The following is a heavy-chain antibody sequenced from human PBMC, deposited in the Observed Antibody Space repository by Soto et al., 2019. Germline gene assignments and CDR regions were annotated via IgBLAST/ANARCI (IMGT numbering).Heavy chain of an antibody. CDR2: IYYSGST. CDR3: ARDNYGSGSYSYDAFDI. V-gene: IGHV4-31*03. Sequence: SETLSLTCTVSGGSISSGGYYWSWIRQHPGKGLEWIGYIYYSGSTYYNPSLKSRVTISVDTSKNQFSLKLSSVTAADTAVYYCARDNYGSGSYSYDAFDIWGQGTMVTVSS. J-gene: IGHJ3*02. D-gene: IGHD3-10*01. CDR1: GGSISSGGYY.